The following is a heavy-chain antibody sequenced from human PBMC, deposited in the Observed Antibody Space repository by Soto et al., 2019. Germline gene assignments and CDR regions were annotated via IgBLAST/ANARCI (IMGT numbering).Heavy chain of an antibody. CDR2: ISGSDGKT. V-gene: IGHV3-23*01. J-gene: IGHJ4*02. CDR3: ARWSYLDY. CDR1: GFSFGSYA. Sequence: GGSLRLSCAASGFSFGSYALSWVRQAPGKGLEWVSTISGSDGKTFYADSVKGRLSISRDTSQSTLYLQMNSLRADDTAMYYCARWSYLDYWGQGTRVTVSS. D-gene: IGHD3-3*01.